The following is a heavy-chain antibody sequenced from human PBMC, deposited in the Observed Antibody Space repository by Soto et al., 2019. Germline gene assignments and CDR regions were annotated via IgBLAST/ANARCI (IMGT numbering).Heavy chain of an antibody. CDR2: INHSGST. CDR1: CGSFSGYY. V-gene: IGHV4-34*01. D-gene: IGHD2-15*01. Sequence: SETLSLTCAVYCGSFSGYYWSWIRQPPGKGLEWIGEINHSGSTNYNPSLKSRVTISVDTSKNQFSLKLSSVTAADTAVYYCARGRVAAYSGYYYYMDVWGKGTTVTAP. CDR3: ARGRVAAYSGYYYYMDV. J-gene: IGHJ6*03.